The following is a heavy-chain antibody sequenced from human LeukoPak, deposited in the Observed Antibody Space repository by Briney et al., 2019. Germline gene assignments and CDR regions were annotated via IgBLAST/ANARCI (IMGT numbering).Heavy chain of an antibody. CDR3: ATLTTVVTPSSYFDY. J-gene: IGHJ4*02. CDR1: GGSIRVSY. Sequence: SEALALTWTASGGSIRVSYRSWLRQPPGKGLERIGYIYYSVSTNYNPSLKSRVTISVDTSKNQFSLKLRSVTAADTAIYYCATLTTVVTPSSYFDYWGQGTLVTVSS. V-gene: IGHV4-59*08. CDR2: IYYSVST. D-gene: IGHD4-23*01.